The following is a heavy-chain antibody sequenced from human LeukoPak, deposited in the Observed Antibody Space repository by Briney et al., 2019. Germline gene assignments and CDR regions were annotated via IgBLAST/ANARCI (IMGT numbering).Heavy chain of an antibody. D-gene: IGHD3-22*01. Sequence: GGSLRLSCAASGFTFSDYAMHWVRQAPGKGLEWLTFIRYDGSNKYYADSLKGRFTISRDNSKNTLYLQMNSLRTEDTAVYHCAKEAFVYSGYYPLDYWGQGTLVTVSS. CDR3: AKEAFVYSGYYPLDY. J-gene: IGHJ4*02. CDR2: IRYDGSNK. CDR1: GFTFSDYA. V-gene: IGHV3-30*02.